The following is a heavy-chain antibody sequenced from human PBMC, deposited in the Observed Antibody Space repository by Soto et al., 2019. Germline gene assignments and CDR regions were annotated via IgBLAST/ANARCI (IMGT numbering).Heavy chain of an antibody. Sequence: PGGSLRLSCAASGFTFDDYAMHWVRQAPGKGLEWVSGISWNSGSIGYADSVKGRFTISRDNAKNSLYLQMNSLRAEDTALYYCAKDMLAVAGTTGAFDIWGQGTMVTRLL. V-gene: IGHV3-9*01. J-gene: IGHJ3*02. CDR3: AKDMLAVAGTTGAFDI. CDR1: GFTFDDYA. D-gene: IGHD6-19*01. CDR2: ISWNSGSI.